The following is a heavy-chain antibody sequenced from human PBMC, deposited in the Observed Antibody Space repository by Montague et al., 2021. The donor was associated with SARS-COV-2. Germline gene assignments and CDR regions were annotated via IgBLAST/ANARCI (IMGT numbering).Heavy chain of an antibody. J-gene: IGHJ3*02. CDR2: TYYRSKWDS. CDR3: ASSGITLTGLDAFDI. CDR1: GDSVSSKSVA. Sequence: CAISGDSVSSKSVAWNWIRQSPSRGLEWLGRTYYRSKWDSDYAEXXKGRLVITPDTFKNQVSLQLNSVIPEDTAVYFCASSGITLTGLDAFDIWGQGTMVTVSS. D-gene: IGHD3-9*01. V-gene: IGHV6-1*01.